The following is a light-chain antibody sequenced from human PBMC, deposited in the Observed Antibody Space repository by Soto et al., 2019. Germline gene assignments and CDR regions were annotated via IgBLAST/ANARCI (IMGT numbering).Light chain of an antibody. V-gene: IGKV1-5*03. CDR3: HQYNSYPWT. J-gene: IGKJ1*01. Sequence: DIQVTQSPSTLSASLGDRVTITCRASQNIRAWLAWYQQKPGKAPKLLIYKASNLYSGVPSRFSGSASGTEFTLTISSLQPDDFAIYYCHQYNSYPWTFGQGTKVDI. CDR2: KAS. CDR1: QNIRAW.